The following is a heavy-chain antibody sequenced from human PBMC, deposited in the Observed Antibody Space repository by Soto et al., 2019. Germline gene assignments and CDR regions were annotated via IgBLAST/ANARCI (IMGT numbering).Heavy chain of an antibody. CDR3: ARGLYYYDSSGYY. Sequence: PSETLSLTCTVSGGSISSGGYYWSWIRQHPWKGLEWIGYIYYSGSTYYNPSLKSRVTISVDTSKNQFSLKLSSVTAADTAVYYCARGLYYYDSSGYYWGQGTLVNVSS. CDR1: GGSISSGGYY. V-gene: IGHV4-31*03. J-gene: IGHJ4*02. D-gene: IGHD3-22*01. CDR2: IYYSGST.